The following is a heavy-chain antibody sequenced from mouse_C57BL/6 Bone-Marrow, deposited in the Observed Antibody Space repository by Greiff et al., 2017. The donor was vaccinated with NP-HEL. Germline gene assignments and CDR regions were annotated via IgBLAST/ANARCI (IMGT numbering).Heavy chain of an antibody. CDR1: GYTFTSYT. V-gene: IGHV1-4*01. D-gene: IGHD3-1*01. CDR3: ARSRAWFAY. CDR2: INPSSGYT. J-gene: IGHJ3*01. Sequence: QVQLQQSGAELARPGASVKMSCKASGYTFTSYTMHWVKQRPGQGLEWIGYINPSSGYTKYNQKFKDKATLTADKSSSTAYMQLSSLTSEDAAVYYCARSRAWFAYWGQGTLVTVSA.